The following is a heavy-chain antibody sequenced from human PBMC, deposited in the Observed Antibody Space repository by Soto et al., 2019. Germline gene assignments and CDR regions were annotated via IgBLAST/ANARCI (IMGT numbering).Heavy chain of an antibody. J-gene: IGHJ4*02. D-gene: IGHD1-1*01. CDR1: GFTLINYA. CDR3: VRDLYRSATMPCLDH. CDR2: ISDTGGDS. Sequence: GGSLRLSCEASGFTLINYAMSWVRQAPGKGLEWVASISDTGGDSYYADSMDGRFTISRDNSKNTLYLQINSLRAEDTAVYYCVRDLYRSATMPCLDHWGQGTLVTVYS. V-gene: IGHV3-23*01.